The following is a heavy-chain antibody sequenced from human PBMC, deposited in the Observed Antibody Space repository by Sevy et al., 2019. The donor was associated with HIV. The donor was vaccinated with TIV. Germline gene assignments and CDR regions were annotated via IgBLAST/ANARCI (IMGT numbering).Heavy chain of an antibody. D-gene: IGHD6-19*01. CDR2: INPSGGST. CDR3: ARDRLAVAGPNYYCYYGMDV. Sequence: ASVKVSCKASGYTFTSYYMHWVRQAPGQGLEWMGIINPSGGSTSYAQKFQGRVTMTRDTSTSTVYMELSSLRSEDTAVYYCARDRLAVAGPNYYCYYGMDVWGQGTTVTVSS. CDR1: GYTFTSYY. J-gene: IGHJ6*02. V-gene: IGHV1-46*01.